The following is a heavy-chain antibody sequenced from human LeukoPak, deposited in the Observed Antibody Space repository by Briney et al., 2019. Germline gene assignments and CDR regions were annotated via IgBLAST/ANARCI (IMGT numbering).Heavy chain of an antibody. J-gene: IGHJ3*02. D-gene: IGHD2-15*01. CDR3: ARVVVARSDAFDI. CDR1: GYTCTGYY. V-gene: IGHV1-2*02. Sequence: ASVKVSCKASGYTCTGYYMHWVRKAPGQGLEWMGWINPNSGGTNYAQKFQGRVTMTRDTSISTAYMELSRLRSDDTAVYYCARVVVARSDAFDIWGQGTMVTVSS. CDR2: INPNSGGT.